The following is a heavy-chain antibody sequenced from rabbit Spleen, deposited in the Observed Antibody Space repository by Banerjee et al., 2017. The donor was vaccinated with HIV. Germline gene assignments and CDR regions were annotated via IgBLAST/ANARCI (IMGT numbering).Heavy chain of an antibody. J-gene: IGHJ6*01. CDR3: ARDLENYAGSSYFAL. Sequence: EESGGGLVKPGGTLTLTCKASGFDFSTSHWICWVRQAPGKGLEWIACIYTSSGSTWYASWVNGRFTISRSTSLNTVDLKMTSLTAADTATYFCARDLENYAGSSYFALWGPGTLVTVS. CDR2: IYTSSGST. V-gene: IGHV1S43*01. D-gene: IGHD8-1*01. CDR1: GFDFSTSHW.